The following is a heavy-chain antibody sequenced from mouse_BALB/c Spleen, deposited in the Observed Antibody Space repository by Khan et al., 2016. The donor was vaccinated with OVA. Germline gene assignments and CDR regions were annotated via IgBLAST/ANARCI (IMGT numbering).Heavy chain of an antibody. CDR2: IWSDGAS. D-gene: IGHD2-1*01. CDR1: GFSLTTSG. J-gene: IGHJ4*01. CDR3: ARGNFYAMDY. V-gene: IGHV2-6*02. Sequence: QMQLEESGPGLVAPSQSLSITCTVSGFSLTTSGIHWVRQPPGKGLAWLIVIWSDGASTYNSALKSRLSISKDNSKSQVCLKMNSLQTEDTAMYYCARGNFYAMDYWGQGTSVTVSS.